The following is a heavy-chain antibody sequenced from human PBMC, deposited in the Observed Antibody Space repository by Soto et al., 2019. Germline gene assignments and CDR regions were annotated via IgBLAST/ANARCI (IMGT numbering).Heavy chain of an antibody. CDR3: ARDFDSSSWINWFDP. CDR1: GFIFDDYG. CDR2: VNWNGGST. J-gene: IGHJ5*02. Sequence: PGGSLRLSCAASGFIFDDYGMSWARQAPGKGLEWVSGVNWNGGSTGYADSVKGRFTISRDNAKNFLFLQMNSLRVEDTAVYYCARDFDSSSWINWFDPWGQGTLVTVSS. V-gene: IGHV3-20*04. D-gene: IGHD6-13*01.